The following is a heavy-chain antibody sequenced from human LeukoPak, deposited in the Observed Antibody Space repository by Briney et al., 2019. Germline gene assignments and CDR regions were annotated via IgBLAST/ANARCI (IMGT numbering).Heavy chain of an antibody. CDR2: IYYSGST. J-gene: IGHJ3*02. Sequence: SETLSLTCTVSGGSISSSSYYWGWIRQPPGKGLEWTGSIYYSGSTYYNPSLKSRVTISVDTSKNQFSLKLSSVTAADTAMYYCARDPPGYCSGGSCHHDAFDIWGQGTMVTVSS. CDR3: ARDPPGYCSGGSCHHDAFDI. D-gene: IGHD2-15*01. V-gene: IGHV4-39*07. CDR1: GGSISSSSYY.